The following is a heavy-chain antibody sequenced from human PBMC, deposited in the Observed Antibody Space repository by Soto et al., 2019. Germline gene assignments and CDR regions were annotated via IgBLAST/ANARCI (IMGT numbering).Heavy chain of an antibody. D-gene: IGHD2-8*01. Sequence: PSETLSLTCTVSGASISEVGYYWTWIRQPPEKGLEWIGYISHSGSAYYNPSLKSRFTLTVDTSKNQFSLKLSSVTAADTAMYFCAREGPGFNGFESWGQVTLVTVSS. CDR2: ISHSGSA. CDR1: GASISEVGYY. CDR3: AREGPGFNGFES. V-gene: IGHV4-31*03. J-gene: IGHJ5*01.